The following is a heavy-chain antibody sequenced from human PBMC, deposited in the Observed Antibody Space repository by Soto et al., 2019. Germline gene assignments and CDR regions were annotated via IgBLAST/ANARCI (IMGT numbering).Heavy chain of an antibody. D-gene: IGHD7-27*01. V-gene: IGHV3-33*01. CDR3: ASFNWGNGMDV. Sequence: QVQLVESGGGVVQPGRSLRLSCAASGFTFSSYGMHWVRQAPGRGLEWVAVIWYDGSNKYYADSVKGRFTISRDNSKNTLYLQMNSLRAEDTAVYYSASFNWGNGMDVWGQGTTVTVSS. J-gene: IGHJ6*02. CDR1: GFTFSSYG. CDR2: IWYDGSNK.